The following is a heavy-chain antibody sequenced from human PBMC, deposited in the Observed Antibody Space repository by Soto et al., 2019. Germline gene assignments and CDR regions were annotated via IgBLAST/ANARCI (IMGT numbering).Heavy chain of an antibody. Sequence: SLSLSCAASGFTFSSYAMHWARQAPGKGLEWVAVISYDGRKKDYADSVKGRFTISRDNSNNTVYLQMNGLRAEDTAVYYCARGCSSNDCYTNYYYYYAMDVWGHGTTVTVSS. J-gene: IGHJ6*02. CDR2: ISYDGRKK. CDR3: ARGCSSNDCYTNYYYYYAMDV. CDR1: GFTFSSYA. D-gene: IGHD2-2*02. V-gene: IGHV3-30*04.